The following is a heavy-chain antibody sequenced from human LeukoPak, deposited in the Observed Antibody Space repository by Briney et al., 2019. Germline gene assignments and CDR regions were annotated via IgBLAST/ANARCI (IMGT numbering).Heavy chain of an antibody. CDR1: GGSISDSRYY. CDR2: IYYSGST. Sequence: SETLSLICTVSGGSISDSRYYWGWIRQPPGKGLEWIASIYYSGSTYYNPSLKSRVTISVDTSKNQLSLKLSSLTAADTAVYYCARHEYSGSYYGLSWFDPWGQGTLVTVSS. V-gene: IGHV4-39*01. CDR3: ARHEYSGSYYGLSWFDP. D-gene: IGHD1-26*01. J-gene: IGHJ5*02.